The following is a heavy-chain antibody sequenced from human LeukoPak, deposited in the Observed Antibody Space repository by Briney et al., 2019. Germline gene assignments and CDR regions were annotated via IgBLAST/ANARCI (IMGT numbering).Heavy chain of an antibody. J-gene: IGHJ4*02. Sequence: SETLSLTCAVYGGSFSGYYWSWIRQPPGKGLEWIGEINHSGSTNYNPSLKSRVTISVDTSKNQFSLKLSSVTAADTAVYYCATASTVTTPGHWGQGTLVTVSS. CDR3: ATASTVTTPGH. V-gene: IGHV4-34*01. CDR2: INHSGST. D-gene: IGHD4-17*01. CDR1: GGSFSGYY.